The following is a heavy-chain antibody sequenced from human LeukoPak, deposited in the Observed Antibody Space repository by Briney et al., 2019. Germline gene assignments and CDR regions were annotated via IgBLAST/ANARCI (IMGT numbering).Heavy chain of an antibody. Sequence: SETLSLTCAVYGGSFSAYYWSWIRQPPGKGLEWIAEINHSGSTNYNPSLKSRVTISVDTSKNQFSLKLSSVTAVDTAVYYCARGVLLWFGVPMGFDPWGQGILVTVSS. CDR2: INHSGST. J-gene: IGHJ5*02. V-gene: IGHV4-34*01. CDR3: ARGVLLWFGVPMGFDP. CDR1: GGSFSAYY. D-gene: IGHD3-10*01.